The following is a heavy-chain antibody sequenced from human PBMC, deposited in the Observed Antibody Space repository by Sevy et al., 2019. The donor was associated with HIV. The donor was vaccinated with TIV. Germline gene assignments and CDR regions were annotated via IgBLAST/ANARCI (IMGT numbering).Heavy chain of an antibody. Sequence: SETLSLTCTVSGGSISSSSYYWGWIRQPPGKGLEWIGSIYYSGSTYYNPSLKSRVTISVDTSKNQFSLKLSSVTAADTAVYYCARQFPNERDDLDYWGQGTLVTVSS. V-gene: IGHV4-39*01. CDR2: IYYSGST. D-gene: IGHD2-21*01. J-gene: IGHJ4*02. CDR1: GGSISSSSYY. CDR3: ARQFPNERDDLDY.